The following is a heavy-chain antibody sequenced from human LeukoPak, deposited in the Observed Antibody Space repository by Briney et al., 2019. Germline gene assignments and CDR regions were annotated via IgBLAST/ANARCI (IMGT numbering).Heavy chain of an antibody. CDR2: IFYSGST. CDR1: GGSISTSNYY. CDR3: ARYFDFWKTFDY. D-gene: IGHD3-3*01. J-gene: IGHJ4*02. Sequence: SETLSLTCTVSGGSISTSNYYWGWIRQPPGKGLEWIGNIFYSGSTYYSPSLKSRVTISLDTSRNQFSLKLSSVTAADTAIYYCARYFDFWKTFDYWGQGALVTVSS. V-gene: IGHV4-39*07.